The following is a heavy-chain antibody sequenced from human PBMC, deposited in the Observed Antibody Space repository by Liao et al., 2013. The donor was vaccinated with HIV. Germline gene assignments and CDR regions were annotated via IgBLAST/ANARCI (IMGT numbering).Heavy chain of an antibody. Sequence: QVQLQQWGAGLLKPSETLSLTCAVYGVSFSDYYWSWIRQPPREGAWSGLGKVNHSGSTNYNPSLKSRVTISVDTSKKQFSLNLSSVTAADTAVYYCARGSSYYGSGAWFDYWGQGTLVTVSS. CDR3: ARGSSYYGSGAWFDY. J-gene: IGHJ4*02. D-gene: IGHD3-10*01. V-gene: IGHV4-34*01. CDR1: GVSFSDYY. CDR2: VNHSGST.